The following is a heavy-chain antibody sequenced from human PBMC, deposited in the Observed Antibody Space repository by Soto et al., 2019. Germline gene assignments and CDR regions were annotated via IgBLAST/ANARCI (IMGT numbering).Heavy chain of an antibody. D-gene: IGHD3-10*01. CDR2: ISRSDTTT. V-gene: IGHV3-48*03. J-gene: IGHJ3*02. CDR1: GFTFNTYE. CDR3: AARSGGGGAFDI. Sequence: GGSLRLSCAASGFTFNTYEMNWVRQAPGKGLEWVSYISRSDTTTYYADSVKGRFTISRDNAKNSLYLQMNSLRAEDTAIYYCAARSGGGGAFDIWGQGTMVTVSS.